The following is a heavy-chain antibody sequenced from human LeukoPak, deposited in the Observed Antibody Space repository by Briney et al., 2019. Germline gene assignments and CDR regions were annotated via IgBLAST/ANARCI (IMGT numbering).Heavy chain of an antibody. CDR3: ARVDSSGSIPDY. D-gene: IGHD3-22*01. CDR2: IIPIFGTA. J-gene: IGHJ4*02. CDR1: GGTFSSYA. Sequence: SVKVSCKASGGTFSSYAISWVRQAPGQGLEWMGGIIPIFGTANYAQKFQGRVTITTDESTSTAYMELSSLRSEDTAVYYCARVDSSGSIPDYWGQGTLVIVSS. V-gene: IGHV1-69*05.